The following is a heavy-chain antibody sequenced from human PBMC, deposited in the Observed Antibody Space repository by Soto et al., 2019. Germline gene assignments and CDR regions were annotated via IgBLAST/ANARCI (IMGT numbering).Heavy chain of an antibody. CDR1: GGTFSSYA. Sequence: GASVKVSCKASGGTFSSYAISWVRQAPGQRLEWMGGIIPIFGTANYAQKFQGRVTITADESTSTAYMELSSLRSEDTAVYYCAREDPPDYYDSSGYNYWGQGTLVTVSS. CDR2: IIPIFGTA. D-gene: IGHD3-22*01. J-gene: IGHJ4*02. CDR3: AREDPPDYYDSSGYNY. V-gene: IGHV1-69*13.